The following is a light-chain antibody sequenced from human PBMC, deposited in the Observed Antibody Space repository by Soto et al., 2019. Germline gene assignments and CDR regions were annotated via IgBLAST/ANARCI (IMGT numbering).Light chain of an antibody. J-gene: IGKJ1*01. Sequence: EIVLTQSPGTQSLSPGERATLSCRASQSVSSSYLTWYQQNPGQAPRLLIYGASSRATGIPDRFSGSGSGTDFTLTISRLESEDFAVYYCQQYGSSPPTFGQGTKVEIK. CDR3: QQYGSSPPT. V-gene: IGKV3-20*01. CDR2: GAS. CDR1: QSVSSSY.